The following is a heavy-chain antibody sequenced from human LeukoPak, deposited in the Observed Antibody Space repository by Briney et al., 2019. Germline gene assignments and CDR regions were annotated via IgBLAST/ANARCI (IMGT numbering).Heavy chain of an antibody. Sequence: SGGSLRLSCAASGFSFSSHGMSWVRQAPGKGLEWVANVKKDGSEKYYVDSVKGRFTISRDNAKNSLYLQMNSLRAEDTAVYYCARDLYRIVVVPHYFDYWGQGTLVTVSS. J-gene: IGHJ4*02. CDR1: GFSFSSHG. D-gene: IGHD3-22*01. CDR2: VKKDGSEK. V-gene: IGHV3-7*01. CDR3: ARDLYRIVVVPHYFDY.